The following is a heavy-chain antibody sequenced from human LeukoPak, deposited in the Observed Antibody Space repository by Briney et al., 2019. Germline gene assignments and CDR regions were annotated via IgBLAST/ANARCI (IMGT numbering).Heavy chain of an antibody. CDR1: GASISTYY. D-gene: IGHD3-16*01. V-gene: IGHV4-59*12. J-gene: IGHJ6*02. CDR2: VSHSGST. CDR3: VRFGVNYDMDV. Sequence: PSETLSLTCTVSGASISTYYWSWIRQTPGKGLEWIGYVSHSGSTNYNPSLKSRVTISGDTSKNQFSLKLSSVTAADTAIYYCVRFGVNYDMDVWGQGTTVTVFS.